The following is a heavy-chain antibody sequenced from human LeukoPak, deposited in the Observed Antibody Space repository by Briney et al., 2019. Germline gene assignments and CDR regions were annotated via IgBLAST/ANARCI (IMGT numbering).Heavy chain of an antibody. CDR3: ARGQGTVTTH. CDR1: GGSFSGYY. D-gene: IGHD4-17*01. Sequence: PSETLSLTCAGSGGSFSGYYWTWIRQPPGKGLEWIGEINHSGNANYNPSLKSRVTISLDMSENHFSLKLTSVTAADTAVYYCARGQGTVTTHWGQGTLVTVSS. J-gene: IGHJ4*02. CDR2: INHSGNA. V-gene: IGHV4-34*01.